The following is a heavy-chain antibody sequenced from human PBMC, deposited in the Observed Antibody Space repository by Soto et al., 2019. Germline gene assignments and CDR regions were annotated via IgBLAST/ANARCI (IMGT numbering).Heavy chain of an antibody. Sequence: PGGSLRLSCAASGFTFSSYGMHWVRQAPGKGLEWVAVISYDGSNKYYADSVKGRFTISRDNSKNTLYLQMNSLRAEDTAVYYCAKEKRRYFDWFYYYDMDVWGQGTTVTVSS. CDR1: GFTFSSYG. CDR3: AKEKRRYFDWFYYYDMDV. J-gene: IGHJ6*02. V-gene: IGHV3-30*18. CDR2: ISYDGSNK. D-gene: IGHD3-9*01.